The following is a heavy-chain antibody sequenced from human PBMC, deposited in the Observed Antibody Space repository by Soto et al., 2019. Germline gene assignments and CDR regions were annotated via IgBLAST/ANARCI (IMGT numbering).Heavy chain of an antibody. CDR2: ISSSSSYT. V-gene: IGHV3-11*05. Sequence: QVQLVESGGGLVKPGGSLRLSCAASGFTFSDYYMSWIRQAPGKGLEWVSYISSSSSYTNYADSVKGRFTISRDNAKNSLYLQKNSLRAEDTAVYYCARDHRYCSGGSCYLNWFDPWVQGTLVTVSS. J-gene: IGHJ5*02. CDR1: GFTFSDYY. CDR3: ARDHRYCSGGSCYLNWFDP. D-gene: IGHD2-15*01.